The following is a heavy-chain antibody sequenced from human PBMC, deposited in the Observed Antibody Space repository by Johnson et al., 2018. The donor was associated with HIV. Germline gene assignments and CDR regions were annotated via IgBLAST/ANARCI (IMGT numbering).Heavy chain of an antibody. CDR2: ISYDGSKK. V-gene: IGHV3-30*03. J-gene: IGHJ3*02. Sequence: QVQLVESGGGVVRPGGSLRLSCEASRLTFEDHDMSWVRQVPGKGLAWVAVISYDGSKKYYADSVKGRFTISRDNSKNTLYLQMNSLRAEDTAVYYCGSTGYSSGWYWDAFDIWGQGTMVTVSS. D-gene: IGHD6-19*01. CDR3: GSTGYSSGWYWDAFDI. CDR1: RLTFEDHD.